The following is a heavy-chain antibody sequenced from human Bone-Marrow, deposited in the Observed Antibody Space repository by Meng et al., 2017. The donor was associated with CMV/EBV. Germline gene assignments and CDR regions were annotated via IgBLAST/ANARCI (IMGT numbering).Heavy chain of an antibody. V-gene: IGHV4-61*05. CDR3: ARALPGGAVDY. Sequence: GSLRLSCTVSGGSISSSSYYWGWIRQPPGKGLEWIAYIYYSGSTNYNPSLNSRVTISVDPSKTQFSLKLSSVTAADTAVYYCARALPGGAVDYWGQGTLVTVSS. D-gene: IGHD1-26*01. CDR1: GGSISSSSYY. CDR2: IYYSGST. J-gene: IGHJ4*02.